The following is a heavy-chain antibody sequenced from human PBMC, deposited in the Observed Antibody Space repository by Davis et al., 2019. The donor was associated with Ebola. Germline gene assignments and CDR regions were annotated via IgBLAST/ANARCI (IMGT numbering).Heavy chain of an antibody. D-gene: IGHD3-10*01. CDR3: GRDYYGSVDS. Sequence: GGSLRLSCAASGFTVSSNYMSWVRQAPGKGLEWVSVIYSGGRTYYADSVKGRITISRDNAKNTLYLQMNSLRAEDTAVYYCGRDYYGSVDSWGQGTLVTVSS. V-gene: IGHV3-53*01. CDR2: IYSGGRT. J-gene: IGHJ4*02. CDR1: GFTVSSNY.